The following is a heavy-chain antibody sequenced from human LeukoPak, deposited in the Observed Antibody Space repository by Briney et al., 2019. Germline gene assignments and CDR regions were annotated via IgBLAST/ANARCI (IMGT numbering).Heavy chain of an antibody. V-gene: IGHV1-8*01. D-gene: IGHD6-19*01. CDR1: GYTFTNYD. Sequence: ASVKVSCKASGYTFTNYDINWVRQATGQGLEWMGWMNPNSGNSAYAQKFQGRVSMTGDTSISTAYMELSSLRSEDTAVYYCARSLRGWYKDYWGQGTLVTVSS. CDR3: ARSLRGWYKDY. CDR2: MNPNSGNS. J-gene: IGHJ4*02.